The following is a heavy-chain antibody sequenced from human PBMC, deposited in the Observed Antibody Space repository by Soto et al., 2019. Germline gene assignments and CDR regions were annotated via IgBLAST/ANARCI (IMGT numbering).Heavy chain of an antibody. V-gene: IGHV1-8*01. D-gene: IGHD5-18*01. Sequence: ASVKVSCKASGYTFTSYDINWVRQATGQGLEWMGWMNPNSGNTGYAQKFQGRVTMTRNTSISTAYMELSSLRSDDTAVYYCARGAVDTAMVIFDYWGQGTLVTVSS. CDR3: ARGAVDTAMVIFDY. CDR1: GYTFTSYD. J-gene: IGHJ4*02. CDR2: MNPNSGNT.